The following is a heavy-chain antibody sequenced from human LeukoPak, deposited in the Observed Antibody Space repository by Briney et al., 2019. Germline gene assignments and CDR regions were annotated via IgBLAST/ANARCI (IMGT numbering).Heavy chain of an antibody. V-gene: IGHV3-7*04. CDR1: GFTFSSYW. CDR2: IKQDGSEK. Sequence: GGSLRLSCAASGFTFSSYWMSWVRQAPGKGLEWVANIKQDGSEKYYVDSVKGRFTISRDNAKNSLYLQMNSLRAEDTAVYYCARAVIAAAGTGGVAFDYWGQGTLVTVSS. J-gene: IGHJ4*02. CDR3: ARAVIAAAGTGGVAFDY. D-gene: IGHD6-13*01.